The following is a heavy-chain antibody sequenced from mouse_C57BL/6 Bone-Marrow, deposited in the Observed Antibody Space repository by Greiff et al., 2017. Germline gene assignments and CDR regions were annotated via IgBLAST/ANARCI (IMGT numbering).Heavy chain of an antibody. V-gene: IGHV5-4*01. Sequence: EVQLVESGGGLVKPGGSLKLSCAASGFTFSSYAMSWVRQTPEKRLEWVATISDGGSYTYYPDNVKGRFTISRDNAKNNLYLQMSHLKSEDTAMYYCARDGDSSGYYYYAMDYWGQGTSVTVSS. CDR1: GFTFSSYA. CDR2: ISDGGSYT. D-gene: IGHD3-2*02. J-gene: IGHJ4*01. CDR3: ARDGDSSGYYYYAMDY.